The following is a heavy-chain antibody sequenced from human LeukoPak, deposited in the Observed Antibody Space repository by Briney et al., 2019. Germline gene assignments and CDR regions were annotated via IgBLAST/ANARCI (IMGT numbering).Heavy chain of an antibody. CDR1: GFTFSAYA. Sequence: GGSLRLSCAASGFTFSAYAMRWVRQAPGKGLEWVSAIGSGSAGTTIYAESVKDRFTISRDDSKNTLYLQMSSLRGDDSAVYCCAKNCDSPMGVPYAMDVWGRGTTVTVSS. CDR3: AKNCDSPMGVPYAMDV. V-gene: IGHV3-23*01. D-gene: IGHD2-21*02. J-gene: IGHJ6*02. CDR2: IGSGSAGTT.